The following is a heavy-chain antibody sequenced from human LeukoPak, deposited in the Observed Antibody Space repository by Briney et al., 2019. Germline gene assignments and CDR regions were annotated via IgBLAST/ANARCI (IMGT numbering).Heavy chain of an antibody. J-gene: IGHJ4*02. CDR3: ASRAGAGRGGCYFDY. CDR1: GGSITSYY. Sequence: AETLSLTCAVSGGSITSYYRSWLRQPPGKGLEWIGEINHSGSTNYNPSLNGRVSISVDTAKNQYSLKLSSVTAADTAVYYCASRAGAGRGGCYFDYWGQGTLVTVSS. CDR2: INHSGST. V-gene: IGHV4-34*01. D-gene: IGHD2-15*01.